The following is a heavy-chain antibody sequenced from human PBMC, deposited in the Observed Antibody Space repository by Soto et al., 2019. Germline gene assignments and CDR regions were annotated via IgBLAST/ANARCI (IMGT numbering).Heavy chain of an antibody. Sequence: QVQLVQSGAEVKQPGASVKVSCKASGYIFRTYGISWVRQAPGQGLEWMGWISAYNGNTVYAQKFRGRVTMTTDTSTSTAYMDLRSLRYDDTAVYYCARDLIAARPGWFDPWGQGTLVTVSS. J-gene: IGHJ5*02. V-gene: IGHV1-18*01. CDR1: GYIFRTYG. CDR2: ISAYNGNT. CDR3: ARDLIAARPGWFDP. D-gene: IGHD6-6*01.